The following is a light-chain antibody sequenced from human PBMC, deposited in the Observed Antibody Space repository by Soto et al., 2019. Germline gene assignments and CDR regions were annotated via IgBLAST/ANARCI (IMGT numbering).Light chain of an antibody. V-gene: IGKV1-5*01. CDR3: QQYNSYSRT. J-gene: IGKJ1*01. CDR1: QSISSW. Sequence: DITVTKSPSTLSASVGNRVTITCRASQSISSWLAWYQQKPGKAPKLLIYAASSLESGVPSRFGGSGSGTEFTLTISSLQPDDFTTYYCQQYNSYSRTFGQGTKVDIK. CDR2: AAS.